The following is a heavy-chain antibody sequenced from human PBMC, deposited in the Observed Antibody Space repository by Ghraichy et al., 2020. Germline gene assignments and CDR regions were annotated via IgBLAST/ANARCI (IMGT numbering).Heavy chain of an antibody. J-gene: IGHJ4*02. V-gene: IGHV3-7*01. Sequence: GGSLRLSCAASGFTFSSYWMSWVRQAPGKGLEWVANIKQDGSEKYYVDSVKGRFTISRDNAKNSLYLQMNSLRAEDTAVYYCARCSRITIFGVVEVCFDYWGQGTLVTVSS. CDR1: GFTFSSYW. CDR2: IKQDGSEK. CDR3: ARCSRITIFGVVEVCFDY. D-gene: IGHD3-3*01.